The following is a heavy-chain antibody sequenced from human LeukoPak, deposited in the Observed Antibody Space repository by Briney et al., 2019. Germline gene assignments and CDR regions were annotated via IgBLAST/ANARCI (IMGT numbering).Heavy chain of an antibody. Sequence: GESLKISCKGSGYSFTSYWIGWVRQMPGKGLEWMGIIFPGDSETRYSPSFQGQVTISAAKSISTAYLQWSSLKASDTAMYYCVRKSDVDSSMRHWGQGTLVTVSS. CDR2: IFPGDSET. J-gene: IGHJ4*02. D-gene: IGHD5-18*01. V-gene: IGHV5-51*01. CDR1: GYSFTSYW. CDR3: VRKSDVDSSMRH.